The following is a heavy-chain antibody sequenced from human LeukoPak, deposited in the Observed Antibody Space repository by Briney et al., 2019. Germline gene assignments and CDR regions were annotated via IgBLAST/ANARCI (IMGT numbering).Heavy chain of an antibody. D-gene: IGHD6-13*01. CDR2: IKQDGSQK. CDR3: AKDDNSWSLDY. CDR1: GFTFSHYW. V-gene: IGHV3-7*01. Sequence: PGGSLRLSCAASGFTFSHYWMSWVRQAPGKGLERVASIKQDGSQKYYGDSMKGRFTISRDNAKNSLYLQMNSLRAEDTAFYYCAKDDNSWSLDYWGQGTLVTVSS. J-gene: IGHJ4*02.